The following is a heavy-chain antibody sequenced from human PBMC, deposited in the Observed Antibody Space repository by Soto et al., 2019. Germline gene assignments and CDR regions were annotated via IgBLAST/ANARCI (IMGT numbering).Heavy chain of an antibody. CDR2: ISAYNGNT. D-gene: IGHD5-18*01. CDR1: GYTFTSYG. V-gene: IGHV1-18*01. CDR3: AGEPEPYTAMAVDY. Sequence: QVQLVQSGAEVKKPGASVKVSCKASGYTFTSYGISWVRQAPGQGLEWMGWISAYNGNTNYAQKLQGRVTMTTDTSTSTDNMELRSLRSNNTAVYYCAGEPEPYTAMAVDYWGQGTLVTVSS. J-gene: IGHJ4*02.